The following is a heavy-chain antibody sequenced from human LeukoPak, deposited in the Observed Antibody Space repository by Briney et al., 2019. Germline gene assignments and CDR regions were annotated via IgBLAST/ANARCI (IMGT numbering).Heavy chain of an antibody. D-gene: IGHD5-12*01. Sequence: ASVKVSCKASGYTFSNYYIHWVRQAPGQGLVWMGIINPRDTSTSYAQKFQGRVTMTRDTSTSTVYMELSSLTSEDTAVYYCARALKYSGYDYWGQGTLVTVSS. CDR3: ARALKYSGYDY. CDR1: GYTFSNYY. V-gene: IGHV1-46*01. J-gene: IGHJ4*02. CDR2: INPRDTST.